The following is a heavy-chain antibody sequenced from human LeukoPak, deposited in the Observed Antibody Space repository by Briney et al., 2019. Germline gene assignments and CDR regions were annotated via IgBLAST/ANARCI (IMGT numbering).Heavy chain of an antibody. D-gene: IGHD2-15*01. CDR3: ARRHGRCSDGSCYYPDY. J-gene: IGHJ4*02. CDR2: MNPNSGNT. CDR1: GYTFTSYD. Sequence: ASVKVSCKASGYTFTSYDINWVRQATGQGLEWMGWMNPNSGNTGYAQKFQGRVTMTRNSSITTAYMELSSLRSEDAAVYYCARRHGRCSDGSCYYPDYWGQGTLVTVSS. V-gene: IGHV1-8*01.